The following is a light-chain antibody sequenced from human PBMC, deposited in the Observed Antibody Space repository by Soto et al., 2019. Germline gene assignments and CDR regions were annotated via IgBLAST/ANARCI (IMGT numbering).Light chain of an antibody. CDR1: QSVSSSY. Sequence: EIVLTQSPGTLSLSPGERATLSCRASQSVSSSYLAWYQQKPGQAPRLLIYGASSRVTGIPDRFSGSGSGTDFTLTISRLEPEYFAVYYCQQYGSSPLYTFGQGTKLEIK. J-gene: IGKJ2*01. CDR2: GAS. V-gene: IGKV3-20*01. CDR3: QQYGSSPLYT.